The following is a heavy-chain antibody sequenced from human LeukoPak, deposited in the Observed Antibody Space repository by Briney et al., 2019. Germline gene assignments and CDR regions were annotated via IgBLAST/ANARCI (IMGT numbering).Heavy chain of an antibody. CDR3: ARDLGQYYDTSDNWFDP. D-gene: IGHD3-22*01. CDR2: ISSSGNTT. V-gene: IGHV3-11*04. Sequence: GGSLRLSCAASGFTFSDYYMSWIRQAPGKGLECVSYISSSGNTTYHADSVKGRFTISRDNAKNSLYLQMSSLRAEDTAVYYCARDLGQYYDTSDNWFDPWGQGTLVTVSS. J-gene: IGHJ5*02. CDR1: GFTFSDYY.